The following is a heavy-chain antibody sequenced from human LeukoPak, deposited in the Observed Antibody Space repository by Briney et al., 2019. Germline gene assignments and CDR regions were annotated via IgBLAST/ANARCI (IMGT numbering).Heavy chain of an antibody. J-gene: IGHJ4*02. CDR2: MNPNSGNT. CDR1: GYTFTSYG. V-gene: IGHV1-8*03. Sequence: ASVKVSCKASGYTFTSYGISWVRQATGQGLEWMGWMNPNSGNTGYAQKFQGRVTITRNTSISTAYMELSSLRSEDTAVYYCARGPRVGFDYWGQGTLVTVSS. CDR3: ARGPRVGFDY.